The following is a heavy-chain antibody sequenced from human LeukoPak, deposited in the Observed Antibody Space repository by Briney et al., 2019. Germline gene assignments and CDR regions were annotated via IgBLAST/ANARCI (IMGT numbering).Heavy chain of an antibody. CDR2: VRSKADGGTA. Sequence: GGSLRLSCAASGFTFSNFWMTWVRQAPGKGLEWLGRVRSKADGGTADCAAPVKGTFTISRDDSKNTLFLQMNGLKTEDTAVYYCTTDWYNSGWLSVYWGQGTLVTVSS. V-gene: IGHV3-15*01. J-gene: IGHJ4*02. D-gene: IGHD6-19*01. CDR1: GFTFSNFW. CDR3: TTDWYNSGWLSVY.